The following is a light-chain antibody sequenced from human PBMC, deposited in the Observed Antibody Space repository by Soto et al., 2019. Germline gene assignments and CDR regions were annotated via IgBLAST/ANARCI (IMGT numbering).Light chain of an antibody. CDR2: DAS. V-gene: IGKV1-5*01. CDR3: QQYDTFSGT. CDR1: QSISSW. Sequence: DIQMTQSPSTLSASVGDTVTITCRASQSISSWLAWYQQKPGQAPKLLIYDASTLTSGVPSRFSVSGSGTEFTLTIGSLQPDDFATYYCQQYDTFSGTFGPGTKVDIK. J-gene: IGKJ1*01.